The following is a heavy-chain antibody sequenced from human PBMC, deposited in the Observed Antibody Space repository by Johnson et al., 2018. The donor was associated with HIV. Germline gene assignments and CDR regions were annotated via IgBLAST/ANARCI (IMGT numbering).Heavy chain of an antibody. Sequence: QVQLVESGGGVVQPGRSLRLSCAASGFTFSSYAIHWVRQAPGKGLEWVAIIAYDGSKKYYADSVKGRFTISRDNSKNTLYLQMNSLRADDTAVYYCAKAFEYSSSSMAFDIWGQGTMVTVSS. CDR3: AKAFEYSSSSMAFDI. CDR1: GFTFSSYA. J-gene: IGHJ3*02. V-gene: IGHV3-30*18. CDR2: IAYDGSKK. D-gene: IGHD6-6*01.